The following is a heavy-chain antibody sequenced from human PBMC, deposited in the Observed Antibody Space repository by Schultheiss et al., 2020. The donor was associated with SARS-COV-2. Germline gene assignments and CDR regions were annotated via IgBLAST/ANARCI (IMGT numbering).Heavy chain of an antibody. D-gene: IGHD4-17*01. CDR3: ARDQPNDYGDVDWFDP. Sequence: SETLSLTCTVSGGSISSYYWSWIRQPPGKGLEWIGHIYYSGSTNYNPSLKSRVTISVDRSKNQFSLKLSSVTAADTAVYYCARDQPNDYGDVDWFDPWGQGTLVTVSS. CDR2: IYYSGST. J-gene: IGHJ5*02. CDR1: GGSISSYY. V-gene: IGHV4-59*12.